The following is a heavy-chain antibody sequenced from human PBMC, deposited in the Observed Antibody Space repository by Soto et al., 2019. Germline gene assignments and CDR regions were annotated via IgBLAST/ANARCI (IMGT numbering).Heavy chain of an antibody. CDR2: ISGSGGST. Sequence: EVQLLESGGGLVQPGGSLRLSCAASGFTFSSYAMSWVRQVPGKGLEWVSAISGSGGSTYYADSVKGRFTISRDNSKNTLYLQMNSLRAEDTAVYYCAKDRTRYYYDSSGSNAFDIWGQGTMVTVSS. D-gene: IGHD3-22*01. CDR3: AKDRTRYYYDSSGSNAFDI. V-gene: IGHV3-23*01. CDR1: GFTFSSYA. J-gene: IGHJ3*02.